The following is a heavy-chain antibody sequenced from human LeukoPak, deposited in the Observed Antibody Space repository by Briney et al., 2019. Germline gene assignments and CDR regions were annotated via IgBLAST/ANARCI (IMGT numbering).Heavy chain of an antibody. Sequence: GGSLRLSCAASGFSVSNNYMTWVRQAQDNGLEWVAFITYDGYYKYYSDSVKGRFTISSDTSKNTLYLQMNSLRAEDTAVYYCARDLSPVVRASPMGYWGQGTLVTVSS. CDR1: GFSVSNNY. J-gene: IGHJ4*02. CDR2: ITYDGYYK. D-gene: IGHD3-10*01. CDR3: ARDLSPVVRASPMGY. V-gene: IGHV3-30*03.